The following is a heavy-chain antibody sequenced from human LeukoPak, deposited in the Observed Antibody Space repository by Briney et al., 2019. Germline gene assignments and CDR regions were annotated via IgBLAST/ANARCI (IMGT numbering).Heavy chain of an antibody. CDR3: ARSGGPGTYHQLRYNWFDP. CDR1: GFTLSDYH. V-gene: IGHV3-21*01. D-gene: IGHD3-10*01. J-gene: IGHJ5*02. CDR2: ITTISHHI. Sequence: GGSLRLSCAASGFTLSDYHMNWVRQAPGKGLEWLSSITTISHHIYYAGAVRGRFTISRDNAKNSLYLQMNSLRGEDTAVYYCARSGGPGTYHQLRYNWFDPWGQGTLVTVSS.